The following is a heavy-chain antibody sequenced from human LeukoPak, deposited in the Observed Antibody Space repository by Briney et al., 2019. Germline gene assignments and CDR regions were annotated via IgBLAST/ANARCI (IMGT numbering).Heavy chain of an antibody. D-gene: IGHD3-10*01. CDR2: INWNSDTI. CDR3: TKDISSGRPAPYGMDV. V-gene: IGHV3-9*01. J-gene: IGHJ6*02. Sequence: GGSLRLASAASGFTFGAYCMHWVRQPPGKGLEWVSAINWNSDTIHYADSVRGRFTISRDNAKNTLYLQMNSLRVEDTAFYFCTKDISSGRPAPYGMDVWGHGTTVTVSS. CDR1: GFTFGAYC.